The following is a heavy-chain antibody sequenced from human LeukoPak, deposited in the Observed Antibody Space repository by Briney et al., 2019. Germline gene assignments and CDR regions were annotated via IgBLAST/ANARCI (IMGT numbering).Heavy chain of an antibody. Sequence: SETLSLTCTVSGVSISSGGYYWRWLRQHPGKGLEWIGYIYYSGSTYYNPSLKSRVTISVDTSKNQFSLKLSSVTAADTAVYYCARELGYCSGGSCYSGRVIDYWGQGTLVTVSS. D-gene: IGHD2-15*01. J-gene: IGHJ4*02. CDR2: IYYSGST. V-gene: IGHV4-31*03. CDR3: ARELGYCSGGSCYSGRVIDY. CDR1: GVSISSGGYY.